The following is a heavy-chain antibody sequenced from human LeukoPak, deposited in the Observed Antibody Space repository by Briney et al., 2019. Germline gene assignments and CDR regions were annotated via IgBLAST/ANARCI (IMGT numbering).Heavy chain of an antibody. CDR2: IIPISGTA. J-gene: IGHJ4*02. CDR3: AGTIVGAHVVFEY. V-gene: IGHV1-69*13. D-gene: IGHD1-26*01. CDR1: GYTFTSYG. Sequence: ASVKVSCKASGYTFTSYGISWVRQAPGQGLEWMGGIIPISGTANYAQKFQGRVTITSDESTSTAYMEMSSLRSEDTAVYYCAGTIVGAHVVFEYWGQGTLVTVSS.